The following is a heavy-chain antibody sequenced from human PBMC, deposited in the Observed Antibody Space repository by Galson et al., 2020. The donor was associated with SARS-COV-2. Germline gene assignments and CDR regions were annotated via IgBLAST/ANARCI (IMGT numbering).Heavy chain of an antibody. CDR1: GDNFNTFW. D-gene: IGHD3-9*01. CDR3: ARRTYHIRTDYHWFDP. J-gene: IGHJ5*02. CDR2: IYPENSDT. V-gene: IGHV5-51*01. Sequence: GESLKISCKNSGDNFNTFWIGWVRQMPGKGLEWVAIIYPENSDTRYSPAFQGQVTISADKSISTIYLQWNSLKATDSAMYYCARRTYHIRTDYHWFDPWGQGTLVTVSS.